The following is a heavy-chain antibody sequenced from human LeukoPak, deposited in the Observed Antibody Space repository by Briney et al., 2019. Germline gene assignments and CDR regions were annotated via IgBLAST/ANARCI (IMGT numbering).Heavy chain of an antibody. CDR1: RFTFSSYA. D-gene: IGHD3-3*02. J-gene: IGHJ2*01. Sequence: GVSLRLSCAAPRFTFSSYATSWVRQAPGKGLEWVSAISGTSGNVYYGDSVRGRFTISRDNSKNTLYLQMNSLRAEDTAIYYCARDRSFYGAPWYFDLWGRGTLITVSS. CDR3: ARDRSFYGAPWYFDL. V-gene: IGHV3-23*01. CDR2: ISGTSGNV.